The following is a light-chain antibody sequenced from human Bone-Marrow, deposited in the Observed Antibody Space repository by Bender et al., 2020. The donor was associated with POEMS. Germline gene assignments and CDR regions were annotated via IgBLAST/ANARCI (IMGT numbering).Light chain of an antibody. J-gene: IGLJ1*01. V-gene: IGLV3-1*01. Sequence: SYELTQPPSVSVSPGQTASITCSGDKLGDKYACWYQQKAGQSPVLVIYQDTKRPSDVSSRFSGSKSGNTASLTISGLQAEDEADYYCCSYAGISVLEVFGTGTKVTV. CDR2: QDT. CDR1: KLGDKY. CDR3: CSYAGISVLEV.